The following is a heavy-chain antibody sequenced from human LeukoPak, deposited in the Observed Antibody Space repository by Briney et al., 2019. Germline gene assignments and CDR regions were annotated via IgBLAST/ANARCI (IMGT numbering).Heavy chain of an antibody. J-gene: IGHJ3*02. CDR3: ARDRESSSWLDAFDI. CDR2: ISTSSSYI. D-gene: IGHD6-13*01. V-gene: IGHV3-21*01. Sequence: GGSLRLSCAASGFTFSRSSMNWVRQAPGKGLEWVSSISTSSSYIYYADSVKGRFTISRDNAKNSLYLQMNSLRAEDTAVYYCARDRESSSWLDAFDIWGQGTMVTVSS. CDR1: GFTFSRSS.